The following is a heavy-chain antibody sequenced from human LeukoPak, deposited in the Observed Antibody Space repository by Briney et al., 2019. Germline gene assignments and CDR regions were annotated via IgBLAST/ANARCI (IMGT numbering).Heavy chain of an antibody. V-gene: IGHV3-30*02. Sequence: GGPLRLSCAAPGFTFSSYGMHWVRQAPGKGLEWAAFIRYDGSNKYYADSVKGRFTISRDNSKNTLYLQMNSLRAEDTAVYYCAKVGDSSGYYPYYFDYWGQGTLVTVSS. CDR3: AKVGDSSGYYPYYFDY. D-gene: IGHD3-22*01. CDR1: GFTFSSYG. CDR2: IRYDGSNK. J-gene: IGHJ4*02.